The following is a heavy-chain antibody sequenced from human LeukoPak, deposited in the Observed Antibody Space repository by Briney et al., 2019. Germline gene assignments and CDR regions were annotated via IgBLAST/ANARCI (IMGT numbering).Heavy chain of an antibody. D-gene: IGHD3-3*01. CDR3: ARKRGYYVGYFDY. Sequence: SETLSLSCAVYGGSFSGYYWSWIRQPPGKGLEWIGEINHSGSTNYNPSLKSRVTISVDTSKNEISLKLSSVNAADTAVYYCARKRGYYVGYFDYWGQGTLVTVSS. CDR1: GGSFSGYY. CDR2: INHSGST. V-gene: IGHV4-34*01. J-gene: IGHJ4*02.